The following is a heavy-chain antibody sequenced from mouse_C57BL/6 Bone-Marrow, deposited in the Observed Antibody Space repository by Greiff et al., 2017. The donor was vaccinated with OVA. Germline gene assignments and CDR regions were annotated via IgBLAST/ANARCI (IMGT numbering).Heavy chain of an antibody. J-gene: IGHJ3*01. D-gene: IGHD2-2*01. CDR3: ARGGYYVYDGGAWFAY. V-gene: IGHV1-18*01. CDR1: GYTFTDYN. Sequence: EVQLQQSGPELAKPGASVKIPCKASGYTFTDYNMDWVKQSHGKSLEWIGDINSNNGGTIYNQKFKGKATLTVDKSSSTAYMELRSLTSEDTAVYYCARGGYYVYDGGAWFAYWGQGTLVTVSA. CDR2: INSNNGGT.